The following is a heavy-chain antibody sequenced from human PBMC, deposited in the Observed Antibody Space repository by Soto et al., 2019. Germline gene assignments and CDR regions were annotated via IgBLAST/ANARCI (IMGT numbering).Heavy chain of an antibody. J-gene: IGHJ4*02. D-gene: IGHD1-26*01. CDR3: ARDDECGSACDLGY. CDR1: GFTFSNYI. V-gene: IGHV3-30-3*01. Sequence: QVQLVESGGGVVQPGRSLRLSCAASGFTFSNYIMHWVRQAPGKGLEWVAIILHDGNNKYYADSVKGRFTISRDNSKNTLNLHMNSLRTEDMAIYYCARDDECGSACDLGYWGQGTLVTVSS. CDR2: ILHDGNNK.